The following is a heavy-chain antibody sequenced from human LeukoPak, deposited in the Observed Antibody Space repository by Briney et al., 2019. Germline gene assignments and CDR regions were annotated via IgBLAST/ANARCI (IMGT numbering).Heavy chain of an antibody. D-gene: IGHD6-13*01. Sequence: GGSLRLSCAASGFTFSSYAMHWVRQAPGKGLGWVAVISYDGSNKYYADSVKGRFTISRDNSKNTLYLQMNSLRAEDTAVYYCARVGSSYDYYYGMDVWGQGTTVTVSS. CDR3: ARVGSSYDYYYGMDV. V-gene: IGHV3-30-3*01. CDR2: ISYDGSNK. CDR1: GFTFSSYA. J-gene: IGHJ6*02.